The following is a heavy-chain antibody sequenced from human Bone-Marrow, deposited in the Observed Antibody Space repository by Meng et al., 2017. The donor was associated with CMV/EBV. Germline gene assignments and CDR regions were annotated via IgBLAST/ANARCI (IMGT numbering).Heavy chain of an antibody. J-gene: IGHJ6*02. CDR1: GFTFDDYT. Sequence: GESLKISCAASGFTFDDYTMHWVRQAPGKGLEWVSLISWDGFNTYYADSVKGRFTISRDNSKNSLYLQMNSLRTEDTALYYCAKDVTMIADYGMDVWGQGTTVTVS. CDR3: AKDVTMIADYGMDV. CDR2: ISWDGFNT. D-gene: IGHD3-22*01. V-gene: IGHV3-43*01.